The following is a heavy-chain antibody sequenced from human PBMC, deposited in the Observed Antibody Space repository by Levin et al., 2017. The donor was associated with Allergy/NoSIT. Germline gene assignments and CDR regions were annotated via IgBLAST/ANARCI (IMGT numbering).Heavy chain of an antibody. CDR2: ISYDGSNK. D-gene: IGHD3-3*01. CDR1: GFTFSSYA. V-gene: IGHV3-30*04. J-gene: IGHJ4*02. CDR3: AREGITIFGGPFDY. Sequence: PGGSLRLSCAASGFTFSSYAMHWVRQAPGKGLEWVAVISYDGSNKYYADSVKGRFTISRDNSKNTLYLQMNSLRAEDTAVYYCAREGITIFGGPFDYWGQGTLVTVSS.